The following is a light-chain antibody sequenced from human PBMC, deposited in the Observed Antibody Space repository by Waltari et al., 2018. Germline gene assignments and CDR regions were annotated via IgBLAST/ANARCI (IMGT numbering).Light chain of an antibody. J-gene: IGKJ2*01. CDR3: QQHYDAPPYT. CDR2: AAS. Sequence: DIQMTQSPSSLSASVGDRVTITCRASRSIHIYLNWYQEKVGNAPKLLIYAASTLQSGVTSRFSGSGSGTDFTLTISSLQPEDFATYYCQQHYDAPPYTFGQGTKLEIK. CDR1: RSIHIY. V-gene: IGKV1-39*01.